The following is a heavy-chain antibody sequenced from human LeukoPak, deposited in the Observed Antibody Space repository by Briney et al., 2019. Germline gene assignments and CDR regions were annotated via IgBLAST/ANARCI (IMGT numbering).Heavy chain of an antibody. J-gene: IGHJ4*02. Sequence: GGFLRLSCAASGFTFSTYAMTWLRQAPGKGLEWVSTISISAVSTYYADSVKGRFTISRDNSKNTLFLQMISLSAEDTAVYYCAKTRDGYYYDWGQGTLVTVSS. CDR1: GFTFSTYA. D-gene: IGHD3-22*01. V-gene: IGHV3-23*05. CDR2: ISISAVST. CDR3: AKTRDGYYYD.